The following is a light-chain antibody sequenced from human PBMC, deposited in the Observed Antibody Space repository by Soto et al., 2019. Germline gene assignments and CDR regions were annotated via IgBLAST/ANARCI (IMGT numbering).Light chain of an antibody. CDR3: QQLNSYPRS. CDR1: QGISSY. J-gene: IGKJ3*01. CDR2: AAS. V-gene: IGKV1-9*01. Sequence: DIQLTQSPSFLSASVGDRVTITCRASQGISSYLAWNQQKPGKAPKLLIYAASTLQSGVPSRFSGSGSGTELTLTISSPQPEDFATYYCQQLNSYPRSFGPGTKVDIK.